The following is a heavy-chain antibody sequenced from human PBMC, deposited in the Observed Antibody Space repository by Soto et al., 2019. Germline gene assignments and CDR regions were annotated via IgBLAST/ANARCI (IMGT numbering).Heavy chain of an antibody. Sequence: PSETLSLTCTVSGGSISSGGYYWSWIRQHPGKGLEWIGYIYYSGSTYYNPSLKSRVTISVDTSKIQFSLKLSSVTAAVTAVYFCARNVDCTRPGCIVGWFDPWGPGTLVTVSS. D-gene: IGHD2-8*01. CDR3: ARNVDCTRPGCIVGWFDP. J-gene: IGHJ5*02. V-gene: IGHV4-31*03. CDR1: GGSISSGGYY. CDR2: IYYSGST.